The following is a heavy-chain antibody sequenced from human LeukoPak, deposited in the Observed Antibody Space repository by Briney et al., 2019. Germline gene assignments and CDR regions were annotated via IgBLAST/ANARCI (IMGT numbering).Heavy chain of an antibody. Sequence: GGSLRLSCATSGFSLSRNGMHWVRQAPGQGLEWVAFILSDGSYEYYADSVKGRFTISRDTSRNTLFLQMNSLRTEDTAVYYCAKEGVAPAAIYAFDIWGQGTMVTVSS. CDR2: ILSDGSYE. J-gene: IGHJ3*02. CDR1: GFSLSRNG. V-gene: IGHV3-30*02. D-gene: IGHD2-2*01. CDR3: AKEGVAPAAIYAFDI.